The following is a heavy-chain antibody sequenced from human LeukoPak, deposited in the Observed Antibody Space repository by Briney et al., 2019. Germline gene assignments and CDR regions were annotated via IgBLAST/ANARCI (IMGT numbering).Heavy chain of an antibody. Sequence: SETLSLTCTVSGGSMSNYYISNYYWSWTRQPPGKGLEWIGYIHYSASINYNPSLKSRVTISVDTSKNQLSLKLTSVTAADTAVYYCARVGAAGRYYGMDVWGKGTTVTVFS. J-gene: IGHJ6*04. D-gene: IGHD6-25*01. CDR1: GGSMSNYYISNYY. CDR3: ARVGAAGRYYGMDV. CDR2: IHYSASI. V-gene: IGHV4-61*01.